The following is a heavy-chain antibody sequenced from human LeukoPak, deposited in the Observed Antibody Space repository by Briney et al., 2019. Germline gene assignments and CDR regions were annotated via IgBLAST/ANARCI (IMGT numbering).Heavy chain of an antibody. CDR3: ARYYGSGSYSTYYYYYGMDV. D-gene: IGHD3-10*01. J-gene: IGHJ6*02. CDR1: GYTFSNYD. Sequence: SVKVSCKASGYTFSNYDISWVRQAPGQGLEWMGGIIPIFGTANYAQKFQGRVTITADESTSTAYMELSSLRSEDTAVYYCARYYGSGSYSTYYYYYGMDVWGQGTTVTVSS. CDR2: IIPIFGTA. V-gene: IGHV1-69*13.